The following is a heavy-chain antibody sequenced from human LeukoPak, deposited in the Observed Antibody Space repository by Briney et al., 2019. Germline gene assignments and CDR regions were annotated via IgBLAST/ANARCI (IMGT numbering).Heavy chain of an antibody. CDR2: IYSGGST. CDR1: GFTVSSNY. Sequence: GGSLRLSCAASGFTVSSNYMSWVRQAPGKGLEWVSVIYSGGSTYYADSVKGRFTISRDNSKNTLYLQMTSLRAEDTAVYYCARDNSGSYYDYYYGMDVWGQGTKVTVSS. D-gene: IGHD1-26*01. J-gene: IGHJ6*02. CDR3: ARDNSGSYYDYYYGMDV. V-gene: IGHV3-66*01.